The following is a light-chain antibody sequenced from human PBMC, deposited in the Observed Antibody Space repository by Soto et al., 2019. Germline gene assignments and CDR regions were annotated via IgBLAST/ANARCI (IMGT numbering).Light chain of an antibody. Sequence: DIVLTQTRLSSPVTLGQPASISCRSSQSLVHMVGNTYFNWLQQRPGQPPRLLIYKISNRFPGVKDRVHGSGAGADFTLKISRVAAEDVGVYYCMQATQSYTFGQGTRLEIK. V-gene: IGKV2-24*01. J-gene: IGKJ2*01. CDR2: KIS. CDR3: MQATQSYT. CDR1: QSLVHMVGNTY.